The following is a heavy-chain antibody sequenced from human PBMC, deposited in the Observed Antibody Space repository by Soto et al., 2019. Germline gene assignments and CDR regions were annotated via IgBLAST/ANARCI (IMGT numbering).Heavy chain of an antibody. J-gene: IGHJ5*02. CDR3: ARDRSCSGGSCHAGDNWFDP. CDR1: GGSISSYY. V-gene: IGHV4-59*01. CDR2: IYYSGST. Sequence: QVQLQESGPGLVKPSETLSLTCTVSGGSISSYYWSWIRQPPGKGLEWIGYIYYSGSTNYNPSLKSRVTISVDTSKNQFSLKLSSVTAADTAVYYCARDRSCSGGSCHAGDNWFDPWGQGTLVTVSS. D-gene: IGHD2-15*01.